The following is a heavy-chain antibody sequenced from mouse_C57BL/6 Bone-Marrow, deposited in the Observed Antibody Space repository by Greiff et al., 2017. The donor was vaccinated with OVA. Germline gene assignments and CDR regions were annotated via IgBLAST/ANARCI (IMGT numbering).Heavy chain of an antibody. CDR3: EIYGNGMDY. CDR1: GFPIKNTY. V-gene: IGHV14-3*01. D-gene: IGHD2-1*01. CDR2: IDPANGNT. J-gene: IGHJ4*01. Sequence: VQLQQSVAELVRPGASVKLSCTASGFPIKNTYMHWVKQRPEQGLEWIGRIDPANGNTKYAPKFQGKATITADTSSNTAYLQRSSLTSEDTAIYYCEIYGNGMDYWGQGTSVTVSS.